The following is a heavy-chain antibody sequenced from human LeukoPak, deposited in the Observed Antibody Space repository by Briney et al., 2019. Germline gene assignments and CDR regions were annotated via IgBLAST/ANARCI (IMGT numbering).Heavy chain of an antibody. CDR3: ARVVGGVPDY. Sequence: GGSLRLSCAASGFSFGSFAMSWVRQAPGKGLEWVSGIIGSGGTTFYADSVKGRFTISRDNAKNTLYLQMNSLRAEDTAVYYCARVVGGVPDYWGQGTLVTVSS. V-gene: IGHV3-23*01. CDR2: IIGSGGTT. J-gene: IGHJ4*02. CDR1: GFSFGSFA. D-gene: IGHD3-16*01.